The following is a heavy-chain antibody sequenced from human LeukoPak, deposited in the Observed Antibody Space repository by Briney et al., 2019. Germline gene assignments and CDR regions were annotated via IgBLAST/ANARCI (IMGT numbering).Heavy chain of an antibody. D-gene: IGHD6-19*01. V-gene: IGHV3-30*18. CDR3: AKDKVAAVAGTELDY. Sequence: GRSLRLSCAASGFTFSSYGMHWVRQAPGKGLEWVAVISYDGSNKYYADSVKGRFTISRDSSKNTLYLQMNSLRAEDTAVYYCAKDKVAAVAGTELDYWGQGTLVTVSS. CDR2: ISYDGSNK. J-gene: IGHJ4*02. CDR1: GFTFSSYG.